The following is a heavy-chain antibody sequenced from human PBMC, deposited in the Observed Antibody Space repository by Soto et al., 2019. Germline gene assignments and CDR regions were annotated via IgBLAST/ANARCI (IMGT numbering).Heavy chain of an antibody. D-gene: IGHD6-13*01. Sequence: PSETLSLTCTVSGGSISSSSYYWGWIRQPPGKGLEWIGSIYYSGSTYYNPPLKSRVTISVDTSKNQFSLKLGSVTAADTAVYYCARHDMQQPRNWFDPWGQGTLVTVSS. J-gene: IGHJ5*02. CDR1: GGSISSSSYY. V-gene: IGHV4-39*01. CDR2: IYYSGST. CDR3: ARHDMQQPRNWFDP.